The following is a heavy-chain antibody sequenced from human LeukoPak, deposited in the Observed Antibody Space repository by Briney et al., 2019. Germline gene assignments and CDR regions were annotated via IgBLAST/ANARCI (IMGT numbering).Heavy chain of an antibody. CDR1: GFTFSSYS. Sequence: PGGSLRLSCAASGFTFSSYSMNWVRQAPGKGLEWVSSISSSSSYIYYADSVKGRFTISRDNAKNSLYLQMNSLRAEDTAVYYCARDLGGSNYQEDYYYYMDVWGKGTTVTVSS. CDR2: ISSSSSYI. CDR3: ARDLGGSNYQEDYYYYMDV. V-gene: IGHV3-21*01. D-gene: IGHD4-11*01. J-gene: IGHJ6*03.